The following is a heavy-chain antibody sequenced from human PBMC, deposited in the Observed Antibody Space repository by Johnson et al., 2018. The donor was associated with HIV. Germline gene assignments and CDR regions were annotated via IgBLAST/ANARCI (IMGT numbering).Heavy chain of an antibody. D-gene: IGHD3-10*01. J-gene: IGHJ3*02. CDR3: ARDSGVDAFDI. Sequence: QVQLVESGGGVVQLSCAASGFTFSSFAIHWVRQAPGKGLEWVAVISYDGSNKYYADSVKGRFTISRDNSKNTLYLQMNSLRAEDTAVYYCARDSGVDAFDIWGQGTMVTVSS. CDR2: ISYDGSNK. V-gene: IGHV3-30-3*01. CDR1: GFTFSSFA.